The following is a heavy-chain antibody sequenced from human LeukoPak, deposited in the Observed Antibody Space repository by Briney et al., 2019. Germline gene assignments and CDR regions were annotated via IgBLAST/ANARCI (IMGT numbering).Heavy chain of an antibody. D-gene: IGHD3-22*01. V-gene: IGHV4-39*07. Sequence: SSETLSLTCTVSGGSISSSSYYWGWIRQPPGKGLEWIGSIYYSGSTYYNPSLKSRVTISVDTSKNQFSLKLSSVTAADTAVYYCARRNYYDSSGYHNWGQGTLVTVSS. CDR2: IYYSGST. CDR1: GGSISSSSYY. J-gene: IGHJ4*02. CDR3: ARRNYYDSSGYHN.